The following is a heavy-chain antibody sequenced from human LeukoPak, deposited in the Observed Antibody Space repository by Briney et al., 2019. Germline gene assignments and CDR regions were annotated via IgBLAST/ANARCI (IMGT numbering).Heavy chain of an antibody. CDR3: ARFSLVVGAMGYYFDY. J-gene: IGHJ4*02. V-gene: IGHV3-21*06. CDR1: GFTFSGSA. Sequence: PGGSLRLSCAASGFTFSGSAMHWVRQASGKGLEWVSSISSSSSYIFYADSVKGRFTISRDNAKNSLYLQMNSLRAEDTAVYYCARFSLVVGAMGYYFDYWGQGTLVTVSS. CDR2: ISSSSSYI. D-gene: IGHD1-26*01.